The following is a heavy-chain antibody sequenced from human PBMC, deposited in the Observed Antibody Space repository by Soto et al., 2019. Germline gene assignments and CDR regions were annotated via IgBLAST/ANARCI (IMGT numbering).Heavy chain of an antibody. D-gene: IGHD6-19*01. Sequence: EVQQLESGGGLVQPGGSLRLSCAASGFTFSSYGMSWVRQAPGKGLEWVSAISGSGGSTYNADSVKGRFTISRDNSKNTLYLQMNSLRAEDTAVHYCAKNEGYSSGWYLDWGQGTLVTVSS. CDR3: AKNEGYSSGWYLD. J-gene: IGHJ4*02. CDR1: GFTFSSYG. V-gene: IGHV3-23*01. CDR2: ISGSGGST.